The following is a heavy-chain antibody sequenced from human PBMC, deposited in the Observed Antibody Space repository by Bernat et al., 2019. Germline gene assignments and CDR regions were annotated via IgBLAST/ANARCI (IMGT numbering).Heavy chain of an antibody. V-gene: IGHV3-30*18. D-gene: IGHD5-18*01. CDR1: GFTFSSYG. Sequence: QVQLVESGGGVVQPGRSLRLSCAASGFTFSSYGMHWVRQAPGKGLEWVAVISYDGSNKYYADSVKGRFTISRDNSKNTLYLQMNSLRAEDTAVYYCAKALDTNYWGQGTLVTVSS. CDR3: AKALDTNY. CDR2: ISYDGSNK. J-gene: IGHJ4*02.